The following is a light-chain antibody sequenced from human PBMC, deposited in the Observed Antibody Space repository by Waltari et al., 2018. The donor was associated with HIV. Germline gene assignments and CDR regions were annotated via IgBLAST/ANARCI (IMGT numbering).Light chain of an antibody. Sequence: QSALTQPASVSGSPGQSITISCTGTKRDFGSYDFVSWYQQYPGKAPRIIISDLRNRPSGISSRFSGSKYGYTASLTISGLRAEDEADYFCSSWTSSTTLVFGTGTKVTVL. CDR2: DLR. V-gene: IGLV2-14*01. CDR1: KRDFGSYDF. CDR3: SSWTSSTTLV. J-gene: IGLJ1*01.